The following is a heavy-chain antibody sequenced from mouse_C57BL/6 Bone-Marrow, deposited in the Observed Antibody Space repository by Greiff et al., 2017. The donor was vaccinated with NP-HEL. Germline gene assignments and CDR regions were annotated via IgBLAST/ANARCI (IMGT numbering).Heavy chain of an antibody. CDR1: GYTFTDYN. J-gene: IGHJ4*01. V-gene: IGHV1-18*01. D-gene: IGHD4-1*01. CDR2: INPNNGGT. CDR3: ARRGLGRNYAMDY. Sequence: EVQLQQSGPELVKPGASVKIPCKASGYTFTDYNMDWVKQSHGKSLEWIGDINPNNGGTIYNQKFKSKATLTVDKPSSTAYMQLSSLTSEDSAVYYCARRGLGRNYAMDYWGQGTSVTVSS.